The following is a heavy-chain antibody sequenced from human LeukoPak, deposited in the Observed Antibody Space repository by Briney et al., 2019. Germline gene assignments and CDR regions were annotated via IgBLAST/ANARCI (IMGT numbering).Heavy chain of an antibody. Sequence: SQTLSLTCTVSGGSISSGSYYWSWIRQPAGKGLEWIGRIYTSGSTNYNPPLKSRVTISVDTSKNQFSLKLSSVTAADTAVYYCAREDYYYMDVWGKGTTVTVSS. V-gene: IGHV4-61*02. CDR2: IYTSGST. CDR3: AREDYYYMDV. J-gene: IGHJ6*03. CDR1: GGSISSGSYY.